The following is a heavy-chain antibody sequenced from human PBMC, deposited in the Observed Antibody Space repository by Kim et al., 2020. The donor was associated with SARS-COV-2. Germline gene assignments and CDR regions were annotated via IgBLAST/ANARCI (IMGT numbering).Heavy chain of an antibody. J-gene: IGHJ4*02. V-gene: IGHV3-23*01. D-gene: IGHD6-13*01. CDR3: AKHSSNWYWIDY. CDR1: GFTFSSYA. Sequence: GGSLRLSCAASGFTFSSYAMSWVRQAPGKGLEWVSAISGSGTNTYYTDSAKGRLTISRDNSRDTLYLQMNSLRAEDTAVYFCAKHSSNWYWIDYWGQGT. CDR2: ISGSGTNT.